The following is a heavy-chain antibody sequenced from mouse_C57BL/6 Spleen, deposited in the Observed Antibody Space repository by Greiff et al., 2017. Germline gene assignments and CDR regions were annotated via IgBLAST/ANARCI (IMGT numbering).Heavy chain of an antibody. J-gene: IGHJ2*01. D-gene: IGHD3-3*01. V-gene: IGHV1-19*01. CDR3: ARRDRDFDY. Sequence: VQLQQSGPVLVKPGASVKMSCKASGYTFTDYYMNWVKQSHGKSLEWIGVINPYNGGTSYNQKFKGKATLTVDKSASTAYMGLNSLTAEDSAVYYCARRDRDFDYWGQGTTLTVSS. CDR2: INPYNGGT. CDR1: GYTFTDYY.